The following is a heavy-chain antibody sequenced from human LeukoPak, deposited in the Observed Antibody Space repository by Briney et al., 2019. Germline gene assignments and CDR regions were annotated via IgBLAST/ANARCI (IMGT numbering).Heavy chain of an antibody. J-gene: IGHJ4*02. D-gene: IGHD2-2*01. CDR3: ARDLSYCSSTSCFPSDY. CDR1: GYTFTGYY. Sequence: ASVKVSCKASGYTFTGYYMHWVRQAPGQGLEWMGWINPNSGGTNYAQKFQGRVTMTRDTSISTAYMELSRLRSDDTAVYYCARDLSYCSSTSCFPSDYWGQGTLVTVPS. V-gene: IGHV1-2*02. CDR2: INPNSGGT.